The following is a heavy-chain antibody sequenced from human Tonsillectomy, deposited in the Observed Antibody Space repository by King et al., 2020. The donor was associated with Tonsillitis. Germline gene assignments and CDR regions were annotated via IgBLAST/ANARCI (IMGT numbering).Heavy chain of an antibody. D-gene: IGHD2-21*01. J-gene: IGHJ5*02. CDR2: IIPVFGPP. CDR3: AREFQLLFGFDP. Sequence: HVQLVESGAEVKKPGSSVKISCKASGGSFNNYAINWVRQAPGKGLEWMGRIIPVFGPPNYAQKFRGRVTITADESTSTFNMEVSSLRSEDTAVYYCAREFQLLFGFDPWGQGTLVTVSS. CDR1: GGSFNNYA. V-gene: IGHV1-69*01.